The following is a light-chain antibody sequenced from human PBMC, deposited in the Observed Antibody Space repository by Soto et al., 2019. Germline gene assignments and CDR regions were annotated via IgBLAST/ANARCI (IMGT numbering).Light chain of an antibody. Sequence: EIVLTQSPGTLSLSPGERAILSCRASQSVSSDSLAWYRQKPGQAPRLLVYDASSRATGIPDRFIGLGSGTDFTLTISRLEPEDFAVYYCQQYGSAPRTFGQVTKVEIK. CDR3: QQYGSAPRT. V-gene: IGKV3-20*01. CDR2: DAS. CDR1: QSVSSDS. J-gene: IGKJ1*01.